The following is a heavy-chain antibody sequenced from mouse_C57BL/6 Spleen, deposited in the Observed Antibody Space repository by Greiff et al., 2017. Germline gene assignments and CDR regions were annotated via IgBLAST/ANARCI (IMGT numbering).Heavy chain of an antibody. CDR3: ARKDLYYAMDY. D-gene: IGHD5-1*01. CDR1: GYTFTSYW. Sequence: QVQLQQSGAELVKPGASVKMSCKASGYTFTSYWITWVKQRPGQGLEWIGDIYTGSGSTKYNEKFKSKATLTVDTSSITAYMQLSSLTSEDSAVYYCARKDLYYAMDYWGQGTSVTVSS. CDR2: IYTGSGST. V-gene: IGHV1-55*01. J-gene: IGHJ4*01.